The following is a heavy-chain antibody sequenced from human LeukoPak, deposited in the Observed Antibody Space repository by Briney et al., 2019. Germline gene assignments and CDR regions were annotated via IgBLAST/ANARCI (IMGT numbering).Heavy chain of an antibody. J-gene: IGHJ3*02. CDR1: GGSISSSSYY. CDR3: ARRDIVVVPAVRGAFDI. D-gene: IGHD2-2*01. Sequence: SETLSLTCTVSGGSISSSSYYWGWIRQPSGKGLEWIGSIYYSGSTYYNPSLKSRVTISVDTSKNQFSLKLSSVTAADTAVYYCARRDIVVVPAVRGAFDIWGQGTMVTVSS. V-gene: IGHV4-39*01. CDR2: IYYSGST.